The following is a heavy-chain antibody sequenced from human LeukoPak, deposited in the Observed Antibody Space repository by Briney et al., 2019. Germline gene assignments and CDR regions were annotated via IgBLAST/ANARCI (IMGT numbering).Heavy chain of an antibody. V-gene: IGHV1-8*01. CDR1: GYTFTNFD. CDR3: ARAAMGTAALY. J-gene: IGHJ4*02. D-gene: IGHD2-2*01. Sequence: ASVKVSCKASGYTFTNFDINWVRQAPGQGLEWMGWMNPVTGDSGSARKFQGRVTLTRDTSITTAYMELSSLRSDDTAFYYCARAAMGTAALYWGQGTLVTVSS. CDR2: MNPVTGDS.